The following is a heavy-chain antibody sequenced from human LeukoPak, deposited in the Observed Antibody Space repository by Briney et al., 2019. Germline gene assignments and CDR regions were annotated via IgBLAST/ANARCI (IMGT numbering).Heavy chain of an antibody. J-gene: IGHJ4*02. Sequence: GGSLRLSCEASGYTFDDYAMHWVRQAPGKGLEWVSGISWNSGSIGYADSVKGLFSISRDNGKNSLYLQMNSLRTEGTALYYCAKGHTYGLGESYLDIWGQGTLVSVSS. V-gene: IGHV3-9*01. D-gene: IGHD5-18*01. CDR1: GYTFDDYA. CDR3: AKGHTYGLGESYLDI. CDR2: ISWNSGSI.